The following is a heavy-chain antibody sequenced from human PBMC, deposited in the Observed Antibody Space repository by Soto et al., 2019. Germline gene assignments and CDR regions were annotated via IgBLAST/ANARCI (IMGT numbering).Heavy chain of an antibody. CDR3: ARGTLSDGPIGAYGMDV. Sequence: GGSLRLSCAASGFTFSSYGMHWVRQAPGKGLEWVAVIWYDGSNKYYADSVKGRFTISRDNSKNTLYLQMNSLRAEDTAVYYCARGTLSDGPIGAYGMDVWAQGNTVTVSS. D-gene: IGHD1-26*01. J-gene: IGHJ6*02. CDR2: IWYDGSNK. V-gene: IGHV3-33*01. CDR1: GFTFSSYG.